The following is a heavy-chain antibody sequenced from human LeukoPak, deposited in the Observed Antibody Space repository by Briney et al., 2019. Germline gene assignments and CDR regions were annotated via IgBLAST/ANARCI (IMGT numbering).Heavy chain of an antibody. V-gene: IGHV4-4*02. CDR2: VHLDGRT. D-gene: IGHD3-3*01. CDR1: GFTFSSSAM. J-gene: IGHJ4*02. CDR3: AREGGFYRPLDY. Sequence: PGGSLRLSCAASGFTFSSSAMSWVRQPPGKGLEWIGEVHLDGRTNYNPSLKSRLIMSVDLPENHISLKLTSVTAADTAVYYCAREGGFYRPLDYSGQGTLVTVSS.